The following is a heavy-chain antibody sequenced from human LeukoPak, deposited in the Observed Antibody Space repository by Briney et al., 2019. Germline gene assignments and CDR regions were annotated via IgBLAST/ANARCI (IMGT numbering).Heavy chain of an antibody. Sequence: GGSLRLSCAASGFTFSSYAMHWVRQAPGKGLEWVAVISYDGSNKYYADSVKGRLTISRDNSKDTLYLQMNSLRAEDTAVYYCARDYGDYGDGYFNYWGQGTLVTVSS. CDR1: GFTFSSYA. J-gene: IGHJ4*02. CDR3: ARDYGDYGDGYFNY. V-gene: IGHV3-30-3*01. D-gene: IGHD4-17*01. CDR2: ISYDGSNK.